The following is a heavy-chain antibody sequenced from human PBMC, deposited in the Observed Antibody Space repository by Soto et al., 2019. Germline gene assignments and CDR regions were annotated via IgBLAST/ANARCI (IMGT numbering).Heavy chain of an antibody. CDR1: GYTFTSYA. Sequence: VASVKVSCKASGYTFTSYAMHWVRQAPGQRLEWMGWINAGNGNTKYSQKFQGRVTITRDTSASTAYMELSSLRSEDTAVYYCARSDIVVVPAAQMRYYGIDVWGQGTMVTVSS. CDR3: ARSDIVVVPAAQMRYYGIDV. D-gene: IGHD2-2*01. CDR2: INAGNGNT. J-gene: IGHJ6*02. V-gene: IGHV1-3*01.